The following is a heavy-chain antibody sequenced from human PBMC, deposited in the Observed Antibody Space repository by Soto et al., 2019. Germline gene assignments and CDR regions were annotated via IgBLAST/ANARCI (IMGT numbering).Heavy chain of an antibody. CDR2: ISYDGSNI. CDR3: AKDRRFLERDFDY. CDR1: GFTFSTYG. Sequence: GGSLRFSCTASGFTFSTYGMHWVRQAPGKGLEWVAVISYDGSNIYYTDSVKGRFTISRDNSKNTLYLQMNSLRAEDTAVYYCAKDRRFLERDFDYWGQGTLVTVSS. V-gene: IGHV3-30*18. D-gene: IGHD3-3*01. J-gene: IGHJ4*02.